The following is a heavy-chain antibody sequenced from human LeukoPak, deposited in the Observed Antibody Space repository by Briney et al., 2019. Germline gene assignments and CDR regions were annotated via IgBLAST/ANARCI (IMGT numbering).Heavy chain of an antibody. CDR3: ARSGSYHGGFGP. CDR2: IFYSGTT. CDR1: GDTISTSFYY. Sequence: SETLSLTCTVSGDTISTSFYYWDWIRQPPGKGLEWIGGIFYSGTTYYNPSLKSRVTMSVDTSKNQFSLKLSSVTAADTAVYYCARSGSYHGGFGPWGQGTLVTVSS. V-gene: IGHV4-39*07. J-gene: IGHJ5*02. D-gene: IGHD1-26*01.